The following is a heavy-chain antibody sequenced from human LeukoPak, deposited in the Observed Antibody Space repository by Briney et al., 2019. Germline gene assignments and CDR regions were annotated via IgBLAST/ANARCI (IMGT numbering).Heavy chain of an antibody. Sequence: ASVKVSCKASGGTFSSYAISWVRQAPGQGLEWMGGIIPIFGTAIYAQKFQGRVTITADESTSTAYMELSSLRSEDTAVYYCARYGYSSSWYRSGFDYWGQGTLVTVSS. D-gene: IGHD6-13*01. J-gene: IGHJ4*02. V-gene: IGHV1-69*13. CDR1: GGTFSSYA. CDR2: IIPIFGTA. CDR3: ARYGYSSSWYRSGFDY.